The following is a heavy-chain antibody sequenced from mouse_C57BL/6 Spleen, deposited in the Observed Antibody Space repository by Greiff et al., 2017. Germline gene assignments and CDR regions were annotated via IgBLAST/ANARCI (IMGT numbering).Heavy chain of an antibody. J-gene: IGHJ3*01. Sequence: EVQLQQSGPELVKPGASVKISCKASGYTFTDYYMNWVKQSHGKSLEWIGDINPNNGGTSYNQKFKGKATLTVDKSSSTAYMELRSLTSEDSAVYYCARPSEDYDEFAYWGQGTLVTVSA. CDR1: GYTFTDYY. CDR3: ARPSEDYDEFAY. D-gene: IGHD2-4*01. V-gene: IGHV1-26*01. CDR2: INPNNGGT.